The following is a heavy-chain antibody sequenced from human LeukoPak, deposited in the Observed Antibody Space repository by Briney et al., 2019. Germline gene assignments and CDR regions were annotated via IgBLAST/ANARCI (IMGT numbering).Heavy chain of an antibody. CDR3: TSTGYDFRSDYCLDY. CDR1: GFTFSNAW. J-gene: IGHJ4*02. CDR2: IKSKTDGGTT. D-gene: IGHD3-3*01. Sequence: AGGSLRLSCAASGFTFSNAWMSWVRQAPGKGLEWVGRIKSKTDGGTTDYAAPVKGRFTISRDDSKNTLYLQMNSLKTEDTAVYYCTSTGYDFRSDYCLDYWGQGTLVTVSS. V-gene: IGHV3-15*01.